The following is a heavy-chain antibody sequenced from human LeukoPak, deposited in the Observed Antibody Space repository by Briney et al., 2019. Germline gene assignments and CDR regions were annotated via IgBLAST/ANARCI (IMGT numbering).Heavy chain of an antibody. J-gene: IGHJ4*02. CDR3: ARRFDS. Sequence: GGSLRLSCAASRFTFTAYSMNWVRQAPGRGLEWISYIGPGGDIYYADSVTGRFTVSRDTAKNSLYLQMNGLRVEATAVYYCARRFDSWGQGTLVTVSS. CDR2: IGPGGDI. CDR1: RFTFTAYS. V-gene: IGHV3-48*01.